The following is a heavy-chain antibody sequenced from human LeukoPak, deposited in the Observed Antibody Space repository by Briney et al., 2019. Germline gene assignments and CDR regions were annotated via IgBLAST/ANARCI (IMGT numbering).Heavy chain of an antibody. D-gene: IGHD3-3*01. Sequence: ASVKVSCKASGYTFTGYYMHWVRQAPGQGLEWMGRINHNSGGTNYAQKFQGRVTMTRDTSISTAYMELSRLRSDDTAVYYCASLYDFWSGYRIGWFDPWGQGTLVTVSS. V-gene: IGHV1-2*06. J-gene: IGHJ5*02. CDR2: INHNSGGT. CDR1: GYTFTGYY. CDR3: ASLYDFWSGYRIGWFDP.